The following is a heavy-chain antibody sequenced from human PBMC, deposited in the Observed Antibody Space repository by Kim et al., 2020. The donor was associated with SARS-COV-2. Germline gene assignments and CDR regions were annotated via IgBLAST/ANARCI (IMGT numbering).Heavy chain of an antibody. J-gene: IGHJ4*02. CDR3: ARGPLDGSGYY. CDR1: GFTFSSYG. CDR2: IWYDGSNK. V-gene: IGHV3-33*01. Sequence: GGSLRLSCAASGFTFSSYGMHWVRQAPGKGLEWVAVIWYDGSNKYYADSVKGRFTISRDNSKNTLYLQMNSLRAEDTAVYYCARGPLDGSGYYWGQGTLVTVSS. D-gene: IGHD3-10*01.